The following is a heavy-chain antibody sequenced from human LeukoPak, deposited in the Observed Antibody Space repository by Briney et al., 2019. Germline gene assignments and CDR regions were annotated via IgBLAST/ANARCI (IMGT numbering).Heavy chain of an antibody. Sequence: PSETLSLTCAVYGGSFSGYYWSWIRQPPGKGLEWIGEINHSGSTNYNPSLKSRVTISVDTSKNQFSLKLSSVTAADTAVYYCARGFVQLWFRVAYFDYWGQGTLVTVSS. D-gene: IGHD5-18*01. CDR1: GGSFSGYY. CDR2: INHSGST. J-gene: IGHJ4*02. CDR3: ARGFVQLWFRVAYFDY. V-gene: IGHV4-34*01.